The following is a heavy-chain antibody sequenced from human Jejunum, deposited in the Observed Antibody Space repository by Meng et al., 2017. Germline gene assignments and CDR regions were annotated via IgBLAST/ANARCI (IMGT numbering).Heavy chain of an antibody. CDR2: IYSGGTT. D-gene: IGHD2-15*01. V-gene: IGHV3-66*02. CDR1: GFTFSSYW. CDR3: VRDQGVVGSSYFDY. J-gene: IGHJ4*02. Sequence: GESLKISCAASGFTFSSYWMYWVRQAPGKGLEWVSVIYSGGTTFYADSVKGRFTISRDNSKNTLYLQMNSLRAEDTAVYYCVRDQGVVGSSYFDYWGQGTLVTVSS.